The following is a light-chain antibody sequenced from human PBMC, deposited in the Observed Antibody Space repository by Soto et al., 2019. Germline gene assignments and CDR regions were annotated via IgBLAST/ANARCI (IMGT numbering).Light chain of an antibody. V-gene: IGKV2-28*01. CDR2: LGS. J-gene: IGKJ2*01. Sequence: DIVMTQSPLSLPVTPGEPASISCRSSQSLLQSDGYNYLDWYLQKPGQAPQLLISLGSDRASGVPDRFSGSGSGTDFTLNISRVEAGDVGTYYCMQALQTPYTFGQGTKLEIK. CDR1: QSLLQSDGYNY. CDR3: MQALQTPYT.